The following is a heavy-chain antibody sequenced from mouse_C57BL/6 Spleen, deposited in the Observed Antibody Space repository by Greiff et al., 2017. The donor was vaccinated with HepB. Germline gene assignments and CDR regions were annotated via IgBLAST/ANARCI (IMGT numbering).Heavy chain of an antibody. CDR1: GYSITSGYY. CDR3: ARDGGSSYWYFDV. V-gene: IGHV3-6*01. CDR2: ISYDGSN. J-gene: IGHJ1*03. D-gene: IGHD1-1*02. Sequence: EVQLMESGPGLVKPSQSLSLTCYVTGYSITSGYYWNWIRQFPGNKLEWRSYISYDGSNNYNPSLKKRISITRDTSKNQLFMKLNSVTTEDTATYYCARDGGSSYWYFDVWGTGTTVTVSS.